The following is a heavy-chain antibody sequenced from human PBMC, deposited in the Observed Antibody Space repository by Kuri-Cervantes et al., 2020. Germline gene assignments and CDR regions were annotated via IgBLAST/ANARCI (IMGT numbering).Heavy chain of an antibody. CDR1: GFTFSSFA. V-gene: IGHV3-23*01. D-gene: IGHD4-23*01. J-gene: IGHJ4*02. CDR3: AREPSGSNAGAVDY. CDR2: ISGSGGST. Sequence: GGSLRLSCAASGFTFSSFAMTRVRQAPGKGLEWVSAISGSGGSTYYTDSVKGRFTISRDDSMNTLYLQMNSLRAEDSAVYYCAREPSGSNAGAVDYWGQGTLVTVSS.